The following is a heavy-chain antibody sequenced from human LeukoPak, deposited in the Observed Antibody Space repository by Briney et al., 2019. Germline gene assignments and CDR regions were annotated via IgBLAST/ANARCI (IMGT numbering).Heavy chain of an antibody. J-gene: IGHJ4*02. Sequence: GGSLRLSCAASGFTFSSYAMSWVRQAPGKGLEWVSAISGSGGSTYYADSVKGRFTISRDSSKNTLYLQMNSLRAEGTAVYYCAKVLGYSYGFGYWGQGTLVTVSS. CDR2: ISGSGGST. CDR3: AKVLGYSYGFGY. CDR1: GFTFSSYA. V-gene: IGHV3-23*01. D-gene: IGHD5-18*01.